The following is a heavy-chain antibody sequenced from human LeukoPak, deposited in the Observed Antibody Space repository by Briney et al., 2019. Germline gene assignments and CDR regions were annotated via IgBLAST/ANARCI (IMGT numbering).Heavy chain of an antibody. Sequence: NPSETLSLTCTVSGYSISSGYYWGWIRQPPGKGLEWIGSIYHSGSTYYNASLKSRVTISVDTSKNQFSLKLSSVTAADTAVYYCARRLLSSSPGKDWFDPWGQGTLVTVSS. CDR1: GYSISSGYY. CDR2: IYHSGST. D-gene: IGHD6-13*01. CDR3: ARRLLSSSPGKDWFDP. V-gene: IGHV4-38-2*02. J-gene: IGHJ5*02.